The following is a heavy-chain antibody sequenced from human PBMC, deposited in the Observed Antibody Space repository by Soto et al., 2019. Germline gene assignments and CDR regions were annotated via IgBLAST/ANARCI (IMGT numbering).Heavy chain of an antibody. CDR1: GYTSIDYY. Sequence: ASVKVSCKASGYTSIDYYIQWVRQAPGQGLEWLGIIRPSGGGTEYAQSFQGRVTMTRDTSTSTVYMELTSLTSEDSAVYFCAREPKEGFYFDYWGQGTPVTVSS. CDR3: AREPKEGFYFDY. CDR2: IRPSGGGT. V-gene: IGHV1-46*01. J-gene: IGHJ4*02.